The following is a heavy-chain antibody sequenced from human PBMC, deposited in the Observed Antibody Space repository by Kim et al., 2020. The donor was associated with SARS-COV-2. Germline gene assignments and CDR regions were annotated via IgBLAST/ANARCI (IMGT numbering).Heavy chain of an antibody. J-gene: IGHJ6*02. D-gene: IGHD6-13*01. V-gene: IGHV1-69*01. Sequence: FQGRVTITADESTSTAYMELSSLRSEDTAVYYCARRIFYSSSWTSYGMDVWGQGTTVTVSS. CDR3: ARRIFYSSSWTSYGMDV.